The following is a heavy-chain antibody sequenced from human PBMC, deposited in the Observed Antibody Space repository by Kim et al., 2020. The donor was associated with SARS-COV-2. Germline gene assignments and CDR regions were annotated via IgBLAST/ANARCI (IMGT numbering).Heavy chain of an antibody. J-gene: IGHJ4*02. CDR3: AKDDELAVAGYYFDY. D-gene: IGHD6-19*01. V-gene: IGHV3-23*01. Sequence: DSVKGRLTISRDNSKNTLYLQMNSLRAEDTAVYYCAKDDELAVAGYYFDYWGQGTLVTVSS.